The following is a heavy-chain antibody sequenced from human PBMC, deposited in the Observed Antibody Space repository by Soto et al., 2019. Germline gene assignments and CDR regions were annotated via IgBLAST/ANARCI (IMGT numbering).Heavy chain of an antibody. CDR1: GFTFSSYA. CDR2: ISYDGSNK. Sequence: QVQLGESGGGVVQPGRSLRLSCAASGFTFSSYAMHWVRQAPGKGLEWVAVISYDGSNKYYADAVKGRFTISRDNSKNTLYLQMNSLRAEDTAVYYCARGLSGYEPIDYWGPGTLVTVSS. D-gene: IGHD5-12*01. V-gene: IGHV3-30-3*01. J-gene: IGHJ4*02. CDR3: ARGLSGYEPIDY.